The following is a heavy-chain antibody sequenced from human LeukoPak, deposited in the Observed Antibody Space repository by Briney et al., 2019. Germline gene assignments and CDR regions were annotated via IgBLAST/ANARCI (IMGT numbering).Heavy chain of an antibody. V-gene: IGHV3-23*01. CDR1: GFTFSSSA. CDR2: ISSSGGST. CDR3: AKHAVVTPASDADY. J-gene: IGHJ4*02. D-gene: IGHD4-23*01. Sequence: PGGSLRLSCAASGFTFSSSAMSWVRQVPGKGLEWVSGISSSGGSTNYADSVRGRFTISRDNSKNTLYLQMNSLRAEDTAVYYCAKHAVVTPASDADYWGQGTLVTVSS.